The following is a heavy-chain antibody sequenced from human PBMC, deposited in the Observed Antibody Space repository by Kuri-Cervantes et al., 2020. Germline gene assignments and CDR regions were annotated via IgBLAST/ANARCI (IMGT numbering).Heavy chain of an antibody. Sequence: ASVKVSCKASGYTFTNLVIHWVRQAPGQSPEWMGWINAGNGNTKYSQKFQGRVTITRDTSASTAYMELSSLRSEDTAVYYCAREGSGLGTPSPFDLWGRGTLVTVSS. V-gene: IGHV1-3*01. D-gene: IGHD1-14*01. CDR2: INAGNGNT. J-gene: IGHJ2*01. CDR3: AREGSGLGTPSPFDL. CDR1: GYTFTNLV.